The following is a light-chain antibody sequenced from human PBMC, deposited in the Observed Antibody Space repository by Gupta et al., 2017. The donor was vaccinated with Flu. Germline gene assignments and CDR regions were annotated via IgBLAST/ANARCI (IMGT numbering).Light chain of an antibody. CDR1: SSDVGTHNR. Sequence: QSALTQPPSVSGSHGPSVTISCTGTSSDVGTHNRVSWYQQPPGTAPKLLIYEVTPRPPGVPDRFSGSKSGNTASLTISGLQADDEGDYYCGSYSDMGPSAVFGGGTKVTVL. CDR3: GSYSDMGPSAV. CDR2: EVT. J-gene: IGLJ2*01. V-gene: IGLV2-18*02.